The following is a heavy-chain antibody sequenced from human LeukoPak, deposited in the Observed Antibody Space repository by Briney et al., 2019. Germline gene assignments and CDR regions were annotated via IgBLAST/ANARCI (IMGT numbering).Heavy chain of an antibody. J-gene: IGHJ4*02. Sequence: ASVKVSCKVSGYTLTELSMHWVRQAPGKGLEWMGGFDPEDGETIYAQKFQGRVTMTEDTSTDTAYMELSSLRSEDTAVYYCATSPLAGPYGSGSFNFDYWGQGTLVTVSS. CDR1: GYTLTELS. CDR2: FDPEDGET. D-gene: IGHD3-10*01. CDR3: ATSPLAGPYGSGSFNFDY. V-gene: IGHV1-24*01.